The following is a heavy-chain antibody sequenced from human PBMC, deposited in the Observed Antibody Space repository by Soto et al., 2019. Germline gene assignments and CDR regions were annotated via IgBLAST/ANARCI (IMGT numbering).Heavy chain of an antibody. CDR2: ISMSGSST. CDR1: GFTFSSF. CDR3: ARSLPGTYGAFDL. Sequence: GGSLRLSCAASGFTFSSFEFIWVRQAPGKGLQWISYISMSGSSTNYADSVKGRFTISRDNAKNTVYLQIDSLRAEDTAVYYCARSLPGTYGAFDLWGQGTMVTVSS. J-gene: IGHJ3*01. D-gene: IGHD1-7*01. V-gene: IGHV3-48*03.